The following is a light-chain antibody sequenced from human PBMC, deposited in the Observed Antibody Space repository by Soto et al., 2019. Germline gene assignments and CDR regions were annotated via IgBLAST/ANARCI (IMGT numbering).Light chain of an antibody. Sequence: DIALTQSPDSLAVPLGERATINCRSSQSLLYSSNNKNYLAWYQQRSGQPPKLLIYWASSRESGVSDRFSGSGSGTDFTLTISSLQAEDVAVYYCQQYYSTPLTFGQGTKVEIK. CDR3: QQYYSTPLT. V-gene: IGKV4-1*01. J-gene: IGKJ1*01. CDR2: WAS. CDR1: QSLLYSSNNKNY.